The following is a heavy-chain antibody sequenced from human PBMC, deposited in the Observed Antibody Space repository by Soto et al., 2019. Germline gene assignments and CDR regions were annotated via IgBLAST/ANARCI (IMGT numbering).Heavy chain of an antibody. CDR3: AYRRVSSLSLFTNYYYYGMDV. CDR1: GGTFSSYA. J-gene: IGHJ6*02. CDR2: IIPIFGTA. D-gene: IGHD6-6*01. Sequence: SVKVSCKASGGTFSSYAISWVRQAPGQGLEWMGGIIPIFGTANYAQKFQGRVTITADESTSTAYMELSSLRSEDTAVYYCAYRRVSSLSLFTNYYYYGMDVWGQGSTVTGSS. V-gene: IGHV1-69*13.